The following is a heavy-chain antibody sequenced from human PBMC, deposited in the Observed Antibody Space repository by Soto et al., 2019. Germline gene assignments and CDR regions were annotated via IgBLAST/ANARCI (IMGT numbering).Heavy chain of an antibody. J-gene: IGHJ6*02. CDR2: IIPISDTT. V-gene: IGHV1-69*01. CDR3: ARSHGSSTSLEIYYYYYYGMDV. D-gene: IGHD2-2*01. Sequence: QVQLVQSGAEVKKPGSSVKVSCKASGGTFSSYAISWVRQAPGQGLEWMGGIIPISDTTHYAQKFQGRVTITADESTSTAYMELSSLRSEDTAVYYCARSHGSSTSLEIYYYYYYGMDVWGQGTTVTVSS. CDR1: GGTFSSYA.